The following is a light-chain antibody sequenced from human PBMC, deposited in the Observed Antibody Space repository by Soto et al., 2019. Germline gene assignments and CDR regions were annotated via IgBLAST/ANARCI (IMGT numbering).Light chain of an antibody. V-gene: IGKV3-20*01. Sequence: EIVLTQSPGTLSLSPGERATLSCRASQSISSTSVAWYKQKPGQAPRLLLYGTSSRATGIPDRFSGTGSGKDFTLTLSRLEAQDLGGYYCQPYVTSRAFCQGTQVEIQ. CDR2: GTS. CDR3: QPYVTSRA. CDR1: QSISSTS. J-gene: IGKJ1*01.